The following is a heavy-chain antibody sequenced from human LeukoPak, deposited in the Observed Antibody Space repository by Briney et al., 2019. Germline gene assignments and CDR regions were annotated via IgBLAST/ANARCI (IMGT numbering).Heavy chain of an antibody. CDR1: GYTFTSYG. CDR2: ISAYNGNT. J-gene: IGHJ3*02. Sequence: ASVKVSCKASGYTFTSYGISWVRQAPGQGLEWMGWISAYNGNTNYAQKLQGRVTMTTDTSTSTAYMELRSLRSDDTAVYYCARDWEAPPGIGYCSGGSCYQTYDAFDIWGQGTMVTVSS. D-gene: IGHD2-15*01. V-gene: IGHV1-18*01. CDR3: ARDWEAPPGIGYCSGGSCYQTYDAFDI.